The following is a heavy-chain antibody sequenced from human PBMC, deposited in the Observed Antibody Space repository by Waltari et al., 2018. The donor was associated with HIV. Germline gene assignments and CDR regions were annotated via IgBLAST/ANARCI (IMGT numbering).Heavy chain of an antibody. Sequence: QVQLQESGPGLVKPSETLSLTRTVPDGSISSYYWSWIRWPPGTGLEWIGYIYYSGSTNYNPSLKSRVTISVDTSKNQFSLKLSSVTAADTAVYYCARGSDYDFWSSVNFDYWGQGTLVTVSS. CDR3: ARGSDYDFWSSVNFDY. V-gene: IGHV4-59*01. CDR1: DGSISSYY. CDR2: IYYSGST. J-gene: IGHJ4*02. D-gene: IGHD3-3*01.